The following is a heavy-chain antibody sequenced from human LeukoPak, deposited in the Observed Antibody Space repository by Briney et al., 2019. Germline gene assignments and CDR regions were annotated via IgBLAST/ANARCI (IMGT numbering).Heavy chain of an antibody. CDR3: ARGFSNWFDP. J-gene: IGHJ5*02. D-gene: IGHD3-3*01. Sequence: PSETLSLTCTVSGGSISSYYWSWIRQPPGKGLEWIGYIYYSGSTNHNPSLKSRVTISVDTSKNQFSLKLSSVTAADTAVYYCARGFSNWFDPWGQGTLVTVSS. V-gene: IGHV4-59*01. CDR2: IYYSGST. CDR1: GGSISSYY.